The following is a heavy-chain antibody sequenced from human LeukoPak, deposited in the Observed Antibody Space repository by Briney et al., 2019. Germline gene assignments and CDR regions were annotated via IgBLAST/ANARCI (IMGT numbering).Heavy chain of an antibody. CDR1: GGSISSSSYY. CDR2: IYYSGST. V-gene: IGHV4-39*01. Sequence: VKPSETLSLTCTVSGGSISSSSYYWGWIRQPPGKGLEWIRSIYYSGSTYYNPSLESRVTISVDAFKNQFSLKLSSVTAADTAVYYCARSPHYYYYGMDVWGQGTTVTVSS. J-gene: IGHJ6*02. CDR3: ARSPHYYYYGMDV.